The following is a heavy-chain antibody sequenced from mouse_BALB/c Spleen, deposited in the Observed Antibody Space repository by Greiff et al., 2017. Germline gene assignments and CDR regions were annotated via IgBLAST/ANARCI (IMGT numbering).Heavy chain of an antibody. CDR2: ISSGGGNT. Sequence: EVHLVESGGGLVKPGGSLKLSCAASGFTFSSYTMSWVRQTPEKRLEWVATISSGGGNTYYPDSVKGRFTISRDNAKNNLYLQMSSLRSEDTALYYCARGGSSRYFDVWGAGTTVTVSS. CDR1: GFTFSSYT. V-gene: IGHV5-9*03. J-gene: IGHJ1*01. D-gene: IGHD1-1*01. CDR3: ARGGSSRYFDV.